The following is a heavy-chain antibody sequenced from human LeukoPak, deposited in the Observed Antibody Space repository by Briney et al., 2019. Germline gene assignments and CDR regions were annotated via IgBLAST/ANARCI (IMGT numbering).Heavy chain of an antibody. Sequence: ASVKVSCEASGGTFTSYDINWVRQATGQGLEWMGWMNPNSGNTGYAQKFQGRVTMTRNTSMSTAYMELSSLRSEDTAVYYCASIPDWGYFQHWGQGTLVTVSS. V-gene: IGHV1-8*01. J-gene: IGHJ1*01. CDR3: ASIPDWGYFQH. D-gene: IGHD7-27*01. CDR1: GGTFTSYD. CDR2: MNPNSGNT.